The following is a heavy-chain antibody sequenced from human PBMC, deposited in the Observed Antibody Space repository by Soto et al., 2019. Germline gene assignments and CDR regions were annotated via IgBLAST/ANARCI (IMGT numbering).Heavy chain of an antibody. CDR3: AREGDGRPARDYYYGMDA. J-gene: IGHJ6*02. D-gene: IGHD1-26*01. CDR1: GFTLRSYA. CDR2: ISYDGSNK. Sequence: PGGSLRLSCAASGFTLRSYAMHWVRQAPGKGLEWVALISYDGSNKYYADSVKGRFTISRDNSKNTLYPQMSSLRGEDTAVYYCAREGDGRPARDYYYGMDAWGQGTTVTVSS. V-gene: IGHV3-30-3*01.